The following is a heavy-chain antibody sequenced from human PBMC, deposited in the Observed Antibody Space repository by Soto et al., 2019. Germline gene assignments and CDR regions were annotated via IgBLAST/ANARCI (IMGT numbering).Heavy chain of an antibody. D-gene: IGHD5-12*01. Sequence: GGSLRLSCAASGFTFRDHAMHWVRQAPGKGREWLAIIWNDGSNKFYAGSVQGRFTISRDNSKNTVYLQMNTLSAEDTAVYYCARALFPDVDIYAMDVWGQGTTVTV. CDR2: IWNDGSNK. CDR1: GFTFRDHA. CDR3: ARALFPDVDIYAMDV. J-gene: IGHJ6*02. V-gene: IGHV3-33*01.